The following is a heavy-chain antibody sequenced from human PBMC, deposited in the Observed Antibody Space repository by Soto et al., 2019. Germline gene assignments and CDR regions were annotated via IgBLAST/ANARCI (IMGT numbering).Heavy chain of an antibody. CDR1: GGSIRSGGYY. D-gene: IGHD4-17*01. J-gene: IGHJ3*02. CDR2: IYYSGST. CDR3: ARDSYGDYADAFDI. V-gene: IGHV4-31*03. Sequence: QVQLQESGPGLVKPSQTLSLTCTVSGGSIRSGGYYWSWIRQHPGKGLEWIGYIYYSGSTYYNPSLKSRVTQSVDTSKNQFSLKLSSVTAADTAVYYCARDSYGDYADAFDIWGQGTMVTVSS.